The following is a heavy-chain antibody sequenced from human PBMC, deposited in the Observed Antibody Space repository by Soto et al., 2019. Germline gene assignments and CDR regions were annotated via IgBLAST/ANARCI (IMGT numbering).Heavy chain of an antibody. CDR1: GGSISSSSFH. CDR2: IYYSGST. Sequence: QLQLQESGPGLVKPSETLSLTCTVSGGSISSSSFHWGWIRQPPGKGLEWIGSIYYSGSTYYSPCLKSRVTISVDTSKNQLSLKLSSVTAADTAVYYCARRERAAGTDWWFDPWGQGTLVTVSS. V-gene: IGHV4-39*01. J-gene: IGHJ5*02. D-gene: IGHD6-13*01. CDR3: ARRERAAGTDWWFDP.